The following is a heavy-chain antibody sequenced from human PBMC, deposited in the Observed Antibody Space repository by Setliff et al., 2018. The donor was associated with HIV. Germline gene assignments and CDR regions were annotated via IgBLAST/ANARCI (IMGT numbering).Heavy chain of an antibody. D-gene: IGHD2-15*01. J-gene: IGHJ6*03. CDR3: ALTGHRLLRGYMDV. CDR2: IFASGST. CDR1: GGSFSSYH. Sequence: SETLSLTCTVSGGSFSSYHWSWIRHPAGKGLEWIGHIFASGSTKYNPSLESRVTMSVDTSRTQFSLKLTSVTAADTAVYYCALTGHRLLRGYMDVWGKGTTVTV. V-gene: IGHV4-4*07.